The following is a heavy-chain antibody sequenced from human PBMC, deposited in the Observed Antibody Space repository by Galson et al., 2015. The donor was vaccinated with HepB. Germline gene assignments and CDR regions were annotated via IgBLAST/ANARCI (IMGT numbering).Heavy chain of an antibody. D-gene: IGHD5-12*01. CDR2: ILYGGSKK. V-gene: IGHV3-30*18. CDR3: AKEVRGYDGVLDY. J-gene: IGHJ4*02. Sequence: SLRLSCAASGFGFSSFGMHWVRQAPGKGLEWVAVILYGGSKKYYADSVKGRFTISRDNSKNTLYLQMNSLRAEDTAVYYCAKEVRGYDGVLDYWGQGTLVTVSS. CDR1: GFGFSSFG.